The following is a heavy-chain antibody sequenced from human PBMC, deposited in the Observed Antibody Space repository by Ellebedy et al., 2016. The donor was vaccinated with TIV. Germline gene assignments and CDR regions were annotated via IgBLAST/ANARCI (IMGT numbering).Heavy chain of an antibody. CDR2: IDWDDDK. V-gene: IGHV2-70*11. CDR3: ARFLNWVDY. Sequence: SGPTLVKPTQTLTLTCTFSGFSLSTSGMCVSWIRQPPGKALEWLARIDWDDDKYYSTSLKTRLPISKDTSKNQVVLNMTNMDPVDTATYYRARFLNWVDYWGQGTLVTVSS. CDR1: GFSLSTSGMC. J-gene: IGHJ4*02. D-gene: IGHD7-27*01.